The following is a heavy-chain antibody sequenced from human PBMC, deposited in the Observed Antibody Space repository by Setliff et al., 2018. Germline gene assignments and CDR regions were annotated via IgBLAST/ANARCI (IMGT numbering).Heavy chain of an antibody. D-gene: IGHD3-3*01. CDR1: GYTFTGYY. V-gene: IGHV1-2*04. CDR3: ARGTGGDYHFWSGYYSYYYYGMDV. Sequence: ASVKVSCKASGYTFTGYYMHWVRQAPGQGLEWMGWINPNSGGTNYAQKFQGWVTMTKDTSISTAYMELSRLRSDDTAVYYCARGTGGDYHFWSGYYSYYYYGMDVWGQGTTVTVSS. CDR2: INPNSGGT. J-gene: IGHJ6*02.